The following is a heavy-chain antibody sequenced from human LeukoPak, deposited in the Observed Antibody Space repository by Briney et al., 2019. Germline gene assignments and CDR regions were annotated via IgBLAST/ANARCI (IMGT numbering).Heavy chain of an antibody. CDR1: GFTFSDYY. J-gene: IGHJ6*03. V-gene: IGHV3-11*06. CDR2: ISSSSSYI. Sequence: PGGSLRLSCAASGFTFSDYYMSWIRQAPGKGLEWVSSISSSSSYIYYADSVKGRFTISRDNAKNSLYLQMNSLRAEDTAVYYCARDCPQWLGPSCMDVWGKGTTVTVSS. D-gene: IGHD6-19*01. CDR3: ARDCPQWLGPSCMDV.